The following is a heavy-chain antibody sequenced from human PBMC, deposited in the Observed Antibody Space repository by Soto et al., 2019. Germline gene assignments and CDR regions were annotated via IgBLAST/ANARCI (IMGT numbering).Heavy chain of an antibody. CDR3: ARRIYSGYDYRGFDP. D-gene: IGHD5-12*01. CDR2: IYFTGAT. CDR1: GGSISSGTSY. V-gene: IGHV4-31*03. J-gene: IGHJ5*02. Sequence: PSETLSLTCNVSGGSISSGTSYWTWIRQHPGEGLEWIGHIYFTGATYSNPSLRSRLTMSVDTSKNQFSLKLTSVTAADTAAYYCARRIYSGYDYRGFDPWGQGTLVTVSS.